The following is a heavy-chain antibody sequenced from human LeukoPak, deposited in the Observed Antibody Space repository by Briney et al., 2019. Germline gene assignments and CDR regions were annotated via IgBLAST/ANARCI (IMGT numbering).Heavy chain of an antibody. V-gene: IGHV3-11*01. J-gene: IGHJ3*02. Sequence: GGSLRLSCAASGFTFSDYYMSWIRQAPGKGLEWVSYISSSGSTIYYADSVKGRFTISRDNAKNSQYLQMNSLRAEDTAVYYCARPLRSGSDAFDIWGQGTMVTVSP. D-gene: IGHD5-12*01. CDR1: GFTFSDYY. CDR3: ARPLRSGSDAFDI. CDR2: ISSSGSTI.